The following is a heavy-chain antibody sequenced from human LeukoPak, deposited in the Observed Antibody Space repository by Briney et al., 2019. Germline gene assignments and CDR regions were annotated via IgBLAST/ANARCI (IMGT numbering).Heavy chain of an antibody. J-gene: IGHJ4*02. CDR3: ARGSYFHGSGSFMGSDY. V-gene: IGHV1-3*01. CDR2: INAGNGNT. D-gene: IGHD3-10*01. Sequence: ASVKVSCKASGYTITNYAMHWVRQAPGQRLEWMGWINAGNGNTEYSQNFQDRVTITRDTSATTAYMELSSLRSEDTAVYYCARGSYFHGSGSFMGSDYWGQGTLVTVSS. CDR1: GYTITNYA.